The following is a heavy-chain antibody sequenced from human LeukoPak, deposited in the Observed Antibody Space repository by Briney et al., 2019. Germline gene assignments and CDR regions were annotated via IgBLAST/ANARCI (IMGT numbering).Heavy chain of an antibody. Sequence: GGSLRLSCAASGFTFSTYRMNWVRRAPWKGLEWVSSISSSSSYIYYADSLKGRFTISRDNAKNSLYLQMDSLRAEDTAVYYCARQQWLDGAYYFDYWGEGTLVTVSS. V-gene: IGHV3-21*01. CDR1: GFTFSTYR. CDR3: ARQQWLDGAYYFDY. CDR2: ISSSSSYI. J-gene: IGHJ4*02. D-gene: IGHD6-19*01.